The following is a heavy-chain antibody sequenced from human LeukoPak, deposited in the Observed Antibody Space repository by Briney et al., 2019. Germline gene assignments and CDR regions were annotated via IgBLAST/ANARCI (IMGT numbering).Heavy chain of an antibody. CDR1: GGSFSGYY. D-gene: IGHD3-10*01. J-gene: IGHJ3*02. CDR2: INHSGST. CDR3: ARADTSGSYSSDAFDI. Sequence: PSETLSLTCAVYGGSFSGYYWSWIRQPPGKGLEWIGEINHSGSTNYNPSLKSRVTISVDTSKNQFSLKLSSVTAADTAVYYCARADTSGSYSSDAFDIWGQGTMVTVSS. V-gene: IGHV4-34*01.